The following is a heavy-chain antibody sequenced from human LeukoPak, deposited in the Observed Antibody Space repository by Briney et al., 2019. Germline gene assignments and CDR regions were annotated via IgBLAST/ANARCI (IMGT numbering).Heavy chain of an antibody. CDR3: ARLNPQYSRFDY. J-gene: IGHJ4*02. CDR2: IYYSGST. Sequence: SETLSLTCTVSGGSIISYYWSWIRQPPGKGLEWIGYIYYSGSTNYNPSLKSRVTISVDTSKNQFSLKLSFVTAVDTAVYYCARLNPQYSRFDYWGQGTLVTVSS. D-gene: IGHD5-18*01. V-gene: IGHV4-59*01. CDR1: GGSIISYY.